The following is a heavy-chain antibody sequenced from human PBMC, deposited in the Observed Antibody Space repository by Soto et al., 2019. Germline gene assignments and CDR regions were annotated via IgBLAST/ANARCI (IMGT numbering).Heavy chain of an antibody. Sequence: SETLSLTCTVSGDSISDYYWSWIRQPAGKGLEWIGRFYYSGNTKSNPSLKSRVTMSADTSKNQFSLSLRSVTAADSAIYYCARMYNSGFYRPEGDYFFYGMDVWGQGTTVTVTS. CDR3: ARMYNSGFYRPEGDYFFYGMDV. J-gene: IGHJ6*02. D-gene: IGHD6-19*01. CDR2: FYYSGNT. CDR1: GDSISDYY. V-gene: IGHV4-4*07.